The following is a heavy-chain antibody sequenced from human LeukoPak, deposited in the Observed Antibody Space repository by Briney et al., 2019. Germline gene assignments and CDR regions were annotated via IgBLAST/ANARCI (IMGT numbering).Heavy chain of an antibody. J-gene: IGHJ5*02. V-gene: IGHV4-39*07. CDR2: IYYSGST. CDR1: GGSIGSSSYY. Sequence: SETLSLTCTVSGGSIGSSSYYWGWIRQPPGKGLAWIGSIYYSGSTYYNPSLKSRVTISVDTSKNQFSLKLSSVTAADTAVYYCARVGWGQPTSPNWFDPWGQGTLVTVSS. CDR3: ARVGWGQPTSPNWFDP. D-gene: IGHD3-16*01.